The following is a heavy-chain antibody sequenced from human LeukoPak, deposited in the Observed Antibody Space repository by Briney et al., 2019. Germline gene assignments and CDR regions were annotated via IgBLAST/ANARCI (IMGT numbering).Heavy chain of an antibody. Sequence: KPSETLSLTCTVSGGSISSYYWSWIRQPPGKGLEWMGYIYYSGSTNYNPSLKSRVTISVDTSKNQFSLKLSSVTAADTAVYYCARDERIVGATSPFHYWGQGTLVTVSS. D-gene: IGHD1-26*01. CDR3: ARDERIVGATSPFHY. V-gene: IGHV4-59*01. CDR1: GGSISSYY. J-gene: IGHJ4*02. CDR2: IYYSGST.